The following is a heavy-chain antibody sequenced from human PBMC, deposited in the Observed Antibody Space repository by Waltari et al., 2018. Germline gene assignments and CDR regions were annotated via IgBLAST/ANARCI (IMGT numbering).Heavy chain of an antibody. J-gene: IGHJ4*02. Sequence: QLQLQQSGPGLVKPSESLFLSCAVSGDSVSNNYWWSWVRQPPGKGLEGIGQIHGTGKTNYSPSLEGPVTVSMDTSNNQFSLRVTSPTAADTAVYFCARDRGRGLYLDSWGQGTLVTVS. CDR3: ARDRGRGLYLDS. D-gene: IGHD1-26*01. CDR1: GDSVSNNYW. CDR2: IHGTGKT. V-gene: IGHV4-4*02.